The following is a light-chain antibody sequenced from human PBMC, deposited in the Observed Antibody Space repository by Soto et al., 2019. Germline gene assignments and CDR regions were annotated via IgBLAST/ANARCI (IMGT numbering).Light chain of an antibody. J-gene: IGLJ3*02. V-gene: IGLV1-44*01. CDR1: RSNIGSSI. CDR3: AAWDDSLNGWV. CDR2: SNN. Sequence: QSVLTQPPSLSGTPGQTVTISCFGSRSNIGSSIVHWYQQLPGAAPKHLIYSNNQRPSGVPDRFSGSKSGTSGSLAISGLQSEDEADYYCAAWDDSLNGWVFGGGTKLTVL.